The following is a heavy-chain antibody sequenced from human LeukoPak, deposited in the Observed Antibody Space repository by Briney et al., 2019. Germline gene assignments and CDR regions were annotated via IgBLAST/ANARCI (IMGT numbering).Heavy chain of an antibody. CDR1: GYTFTSYY. D-gene: IGHD2-15*01. CDR3: ARTPQLGYCSGGSCLRGAFDI. J-gene: IGHJ3*02. V-gene: IGHV1-46*01. Sequence: RASVKVSCKASGYTFTSYYMHWVRQAPGQGLEWMGIINPSGGSTSYAQKFQGRVTMTRDTSTSTVYMELSSLRSEDTAVYYCARTPQLGYCSGGSCLRGAFDIWGQGTMVTVSS. CDR2: INPSGGST.